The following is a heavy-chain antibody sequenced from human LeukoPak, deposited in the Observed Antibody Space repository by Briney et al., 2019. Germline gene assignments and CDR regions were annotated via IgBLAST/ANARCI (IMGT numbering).Heavy chain of an antibody. CDR2: INPSGGST. V-gene: IGHV1-46*01. Sequence: GASVKVSCKASGYTFTSYYMHWVRQAPGQGLEWMGIINPSGGSTSYAQKFQGRVTMTRDTSTSTVYTELSSLRSEDTAVYYCARGPTPKYCSGGSCYSDHHYYYYYGMDVWGQGTTVTVSS. J-gene: IGHJ6*02. D-gene: IGHD2-15*01. CDR3: ARGPTPKYCSGGSCYSDHHYYYYYGMDV. CDR1: GYTFTSYY.